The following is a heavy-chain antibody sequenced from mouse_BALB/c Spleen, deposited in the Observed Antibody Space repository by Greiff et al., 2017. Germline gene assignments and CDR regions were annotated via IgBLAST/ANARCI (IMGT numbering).Heavy chain of an antibody. V-gene: IGHV5-6-5*01. Sequence: EVQRVESGGGLVKPGGSLKLSCAASGFTFSSYAMSWVRQTPEKRLEWVASISSGGSTYYPDSVKGRFTISRDNARNILYLQMSSLRSEDTAMYYCARGGAARTYYFDYWGQGTTLTVSA. CDR1: GFTFSSYA. CDR2: ISSGGST. J-gene: IGHJ2*01. CDR3: ARGGAARTYYFDY. D-gene: IGHD6-1*01.